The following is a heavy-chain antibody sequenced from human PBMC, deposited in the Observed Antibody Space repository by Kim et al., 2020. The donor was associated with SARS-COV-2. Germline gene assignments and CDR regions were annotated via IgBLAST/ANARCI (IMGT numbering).Heavy chain of an antibody. D-gene: IGHD1-26*01. J-gene: IGHJ4*02. CDR3: TTDLAVRIVGATAVDY. Sequence: PVKGRFTISRDDSKNTLYLQMNSLKTEDIAVYYCTTDLAVRIVGATAVDYWGQGTLVTVSS. V-gene: IGHV3-15*01.